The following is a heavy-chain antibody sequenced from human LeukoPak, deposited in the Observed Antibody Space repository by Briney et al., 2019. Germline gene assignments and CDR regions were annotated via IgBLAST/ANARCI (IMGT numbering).Heavy chain of an antibody. V-gene: IGHV1-69*13. CDR2: IIPIFGTA. CDR1: GGTFSNYA. CDR3: ARGPREGAISHWYFGL. J-gene: IGHJ2*01. D-gene: IGHD1-26*01. Sequence: ASVTVSCTASGGTFSNYAISWVRQAPGQGLEWMGGIIPIFGTANYAQKFQGRVTITADESTSTAYMELSSLRSEDTAVYYCARGPREGAISHWYFGLWGRGTPVTVSS.